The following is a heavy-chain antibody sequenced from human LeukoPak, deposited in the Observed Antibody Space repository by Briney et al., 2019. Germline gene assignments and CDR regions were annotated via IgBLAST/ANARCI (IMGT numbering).Heavy chain of an antibody. CDR3: AGLPAHRPLDY. J-gene: IGHJ4*02. CDR1: GGSVSSGDNY. CDR2: IHNSGRT. V-gene: IGHV4-61*08. D-gene: IGHD2-21*02. Sequence: SSETLSPTCTVSGGSVSSGDNYWNWIRQSPGEGLEWIGYIHNSGRTTYNPSLKSRSTILLDTSKNQFSLNLRSVIAADTAVYYCAGLPAHRPLDYWGQGILVTVSS.